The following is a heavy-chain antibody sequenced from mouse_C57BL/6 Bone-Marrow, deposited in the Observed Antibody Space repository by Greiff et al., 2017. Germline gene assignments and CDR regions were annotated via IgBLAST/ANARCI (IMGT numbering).Heavy chain of an antibody. D-gene: IGHD2-12*01. CDR3: ARYSHFDY. V-gene: IGHV5-4*03. CDR2: ISDGGSYT. J-gene: IGHJ2*01. Sequence: EVKLVESGGGLVKPGGSLKLSCAASGFTFSSYAMSWVRQTPEKMLEWVATISDGGSYTYYPDNVKGRFTISRDNAKNNLYLQMSHLKSEDTAMYYCARYSHFDYWGQGTTLTVSS. CDR1: GFTFSSYA.